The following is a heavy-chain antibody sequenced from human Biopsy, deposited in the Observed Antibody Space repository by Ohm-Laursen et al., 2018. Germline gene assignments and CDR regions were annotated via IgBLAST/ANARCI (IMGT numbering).Heavy chain of an antibody. CDR2: VYNGGIT. V-gene: IGHV4-59*01. D-gene: IGHD3-3*01. CDR3: ARTPRDSFWSGSYKRGLWFDP. J-gene: IGHJ5*02. CDR1: GGSIISYY. Sequence: SETLSLTCRVSGGSIISYYWTWIRQPPGTGLEWIGHVYNGGITNYNPSLKSRVTISKDTSKNQFSLQVNSGTAADTAVYYCARTPRDSFWSGSYKRGLWFDPWGQGTLVSVSS.